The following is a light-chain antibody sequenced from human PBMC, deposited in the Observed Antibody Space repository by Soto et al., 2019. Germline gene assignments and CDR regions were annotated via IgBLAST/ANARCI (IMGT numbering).Light chain of an antibody. CDR2: EGD. Sequence: QSALTQPASVSGSPGQSITISCTGTTNDIGGYNLVSWYQQHPGKAPKLMIYEGDKRPSGVSDRFSGSKSGNTAFLTISPLQAEDEADYSCCSFAGGATFVFGGGTQLTVL. CDR3: CSFAGGATFV. V-gene: IGLV2-23*03. J-gene: IGLJ7*01. CDR1: TNDIGGYNL.